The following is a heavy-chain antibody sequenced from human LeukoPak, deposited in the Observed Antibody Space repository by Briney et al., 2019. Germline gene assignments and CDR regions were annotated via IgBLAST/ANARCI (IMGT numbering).Heavy chain of an antibody. D-gene: IGHD1-7*01. V-gene: IGHV1-69*13. CDR2: IIPIFGTA. CDR1: GGTFSSYA. CDR3: ARGPQHELEYYYYGMDV. J-gene: IGHJ6*02. Sequence: GASVKVSCKASGGTFSSYAISWVRQAPGQGLEWMGGIIPIFGTANYAQKFQGRVTITADESTSTAYMELSSLRSEDTAVYYCARGPQHELEYYYYGMDVWGQGTTVTVSS.